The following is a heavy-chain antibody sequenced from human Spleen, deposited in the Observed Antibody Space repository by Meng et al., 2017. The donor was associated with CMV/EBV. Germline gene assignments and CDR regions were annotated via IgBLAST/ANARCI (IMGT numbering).Heavy chain of an antibody. Sequence: GGSLRLSCAASGFTFSSYWMSWVRQAPGKGLEWVSVSTLRGDRTFYADSVKGRFTISRDNAKNSLYLQMNSLRAEDTAVYYCARAEGYCSSTSCYDLYYFDYWGRGTLVTVS. CDR1: GFTFSSYW. V-gene: IGHV3-21*04. D-gene: IGHD2-2*01. J-gene: IGHJ4*02. CDR3: ARAEGYCSSTSCYDLYYFDY. CDR2: STLRGDRT.